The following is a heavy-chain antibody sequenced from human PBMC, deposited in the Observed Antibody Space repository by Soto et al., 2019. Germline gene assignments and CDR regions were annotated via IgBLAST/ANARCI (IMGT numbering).Heavy chain of an antibody. J-gene: IGHJ6*02. V-gene: IGHV5-10-1*01. CDR3: ARGSGEPPYYYYGMDV. CDR2: IDHSDSYP. Sequence: LNISWMVSGYRFTIYWISWGRQLPGKGLEWKGRIDHSDSYPNYSPSFQGHVTISADKSISTAYLQWSSLKASDTAMYYCARGSGEPPYYYYGMDVWGQGTTVTVSS. D-gene: IGHD4-17*01. CDR1: GYRFTIYW.